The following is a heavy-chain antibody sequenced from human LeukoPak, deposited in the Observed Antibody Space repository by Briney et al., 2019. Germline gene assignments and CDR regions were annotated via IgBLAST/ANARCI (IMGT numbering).Heavy chain of an antibody. Sequence: SETLSLTCSVSGGSISSTSYYWGWIRQPPEKGLEWIGSIYYTGGTYYSPSLKSRVTMSVDTSKNQFSLKLSSVTAADTAVYYCARHGGTRITLVEVYYFDSWGRGTLVTVSS. J-gene: IGHJ4*02. V-gene: IGHV4-39*01. CDR1: GGSISSTSYY. CDR3: ARHGGTRITLVEVYYFDS. D-gene: IGHD4-11*01. CDR2: IYYTGGT.